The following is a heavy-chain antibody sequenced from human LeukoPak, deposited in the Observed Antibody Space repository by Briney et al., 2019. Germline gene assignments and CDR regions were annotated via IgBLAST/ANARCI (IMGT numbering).Heavy chain of an antibody. Sequence: GGSLRLSCVASGFSFTGVWMNWVRQAPGKGLEWVGRIKSKTEGEATDYAAPVKGRFSISRDDSKNTLYLQMNSLKTEDTAVYYRTTEWGLLSGWFDPWGQGTLVTVSS. CDR3: TTEWGLLSGWFDP. J-gene: IGHJ5*02. V-gene: IGHV3-15*07. D-gene: IGHD1-26*01. CDR2: IKSKTEGEAT. CDR1: GFSFTGVW.